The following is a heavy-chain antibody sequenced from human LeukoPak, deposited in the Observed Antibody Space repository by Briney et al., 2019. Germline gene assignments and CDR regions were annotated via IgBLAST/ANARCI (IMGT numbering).Heavy chain of an antibody. J-gene: IGHJ4*02. CDR2: IFPSGGEI. D-gene: IGHD2/OR15-2a*01. Sequence: GGSLRLSCAASGFTFSTFAMIWVRQPPGKGLEWVSSIFPSGGEIHYADSVRGRFTISRDNSKSTLSLQMNSLRAEDTAVYYCAKEKTTYGGFYYFDYWGQGTWSPSPQ. CDR3: AKEKTTYGGFYYFDY. CDR1: GFTFSTFA. V-gene: IGHV3-23*01.